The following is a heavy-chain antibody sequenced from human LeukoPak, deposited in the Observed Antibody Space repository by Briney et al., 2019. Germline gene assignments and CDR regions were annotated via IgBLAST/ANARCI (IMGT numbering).Heavy chain of an antibody. J-gene: IGHJ5*02. V-gene: IGHV1-2*02. Sequence: GASVTDARKASGYSLTGYYMHWVRQAPGQGLEWMGWISPNSGGTNYAQKFQGRVTMTRNTSISTAYMELSRLRSDDTAVYYCARSNIATRQGDTWIDPSGPGNPVTVSS. CDR1: GYSLTGYY. CDR2: ISPNSGGT. D-gene: IGHD6-6*01. CDR3: ARSNIATRQGDTWIDP.